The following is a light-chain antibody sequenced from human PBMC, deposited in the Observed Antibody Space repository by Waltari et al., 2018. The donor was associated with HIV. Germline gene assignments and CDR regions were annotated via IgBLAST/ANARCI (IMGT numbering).Light chain of an antibody. Sequence: DILLTQSPPFLSASVGDRVTISCRASQGIRNYLAWFQQKPGRVPKLLIFGATTLQSGVPSRFSGSGSGTQFTLTIDSLQPEDFATYYCQQHNTYPLTFGPGT. CDR3: QQHNTYPLT. J-gene: IGKJ3*01. CDR2: GAT. V-gene: IGKV1-9*01. CDR1: QGIRNY.